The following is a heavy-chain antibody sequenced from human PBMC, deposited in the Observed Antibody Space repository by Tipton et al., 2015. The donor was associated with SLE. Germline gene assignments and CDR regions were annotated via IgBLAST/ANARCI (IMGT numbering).Heavy chain of an antibody. CDR3: ARNGGNYYMDV. V-gene: IGHV3-64*01. CDR1: GFSISSYA. J-gene: IGHJ6*03. Sequence: SLRLSCAASGFSISSYAMHWVRQAPGRGLEYVSAISKGGTTYYSNSVKGRFTISRDNSKNTVSLEMRSLRAEDTAVFYCARNGGNYYMDVWGKGTTVTVSS. CDR2: ISKGGTT. D-gene: IGHD3-16*01.